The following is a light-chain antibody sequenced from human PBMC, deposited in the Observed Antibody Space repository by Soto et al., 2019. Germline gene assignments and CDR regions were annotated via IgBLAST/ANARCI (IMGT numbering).Light chain of an antibody. CDR3: CSYTSSSTGVV. J-gene: IGLJ2*01. CDR1: SSDVGGYNY. Sequence: QSALTQPASVSGSPGQSITISCTGTSSDVGGYNYVSWYQQHPGKAPKLMIYDVSNRPSGVSNRFSGSKSGNTASLTISGLQAEDEADYDCCSYTSSSTGVVFGGGTKLTVL. CDR2: DVS. V-gene: IGLV2-14*01.